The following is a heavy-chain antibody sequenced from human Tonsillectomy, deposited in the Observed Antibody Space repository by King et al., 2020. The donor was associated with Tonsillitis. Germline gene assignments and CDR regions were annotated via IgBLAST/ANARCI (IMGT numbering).Heavy chain of an antibody. J-gene: IGHJ4*02. V-gene: IGHV3-30*18. Sequence: VQLVESGGGVVQPGRSLRLSCAASGFTFSSYGMHWVRQAPGKGLEWVAVISYDGSNKYYADSVKGRFTISRDNSKNTLYLQMNRLRPEDTAVYYCAKERSRGQLDFYYWGQGTLVTVSS. CDR2: ISYDGSNK. CDR3: AKERSRGQLDFYY. CDR1: GFTFSSYG. D-gene: IGHD3-22*01.